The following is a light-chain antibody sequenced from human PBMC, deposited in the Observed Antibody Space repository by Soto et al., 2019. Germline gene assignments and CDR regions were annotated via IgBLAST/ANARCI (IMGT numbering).Light chain of an antibody. J-gene: IGKJ5*01. CDR2: GAS. CDR1: QSVSSGH. CDR3: QQHGTSPIT. Sequence: DIVLTQSPVTLSFSPGQRSSLSCSASQSVSSGHLAWYQQKPGQAPRLLIYGASSRATGIPDRFSGSGSGTDFTLTISRLEPEDFAVYYCQQHGTSPITFGQGTRLEIK. V-gene: IGKV3-20*01.